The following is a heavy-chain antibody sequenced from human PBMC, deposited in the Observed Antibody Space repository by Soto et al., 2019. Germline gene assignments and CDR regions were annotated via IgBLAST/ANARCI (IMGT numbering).Heavy chain of an antibody. CDR3: ARAYYGSGRPKF. Sequence: VASVKVSCKASGYTFTDNYLHWVRQAPGQGLEWMGWINPKSGGTDFAQKFQGRVTMTRDTAITTGYMELTRLRSDDTALYYCARAYYGSGRPKFWGQGTLVTVSS. J-gene: IGHJ4*02. CDR1: GYTFTDNY. V-gene: IGHV1-2*02. D-gene: IGHD3-10*01. CDR2: INPKSGGT.